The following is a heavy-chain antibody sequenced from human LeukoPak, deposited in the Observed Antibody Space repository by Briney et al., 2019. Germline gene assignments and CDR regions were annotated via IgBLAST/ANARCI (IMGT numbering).Heavy chain of an antibody. D-gene: IGHD5-18*01. CDR2: VYPGDSET. CDR1: GYIFTTYW. J-gene: IGHJ6*02. Sequence: GESLKISCKGSGYIFTTYWIAWVRQMHGKGLEWMGTVYPGDSETRDNPSFQGQVTISTDKSINTAYLQWSSLKASDTAMYYCARHKGYGNYYYYDLDVWGQGTTVTVSS. CDR3: ARHKGYGNYYYYDLDV. V-gene: IGHV5-51*01.